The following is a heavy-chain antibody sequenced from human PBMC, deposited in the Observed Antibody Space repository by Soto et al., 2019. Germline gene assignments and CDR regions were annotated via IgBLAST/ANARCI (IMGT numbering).Heavy chain of an antibody. CDR3: GRHHDYPFFDY. J-gene: IGHJ4*02. CDR1: GGSISSYY. CDR2: IYYSGST. Sequence: SETLSLTCTVSGGSISSYYWSWIRQPPGKGLEWIGYIYYSGSTNYNPSLKSRVTISVDTSKNQFSLKLSSVTAADTAVYYCGRHHDYPFFDYWGQGTLVTVSS. V-gene: IGHV4-59*08. D-gene: IGHD3-16*01.